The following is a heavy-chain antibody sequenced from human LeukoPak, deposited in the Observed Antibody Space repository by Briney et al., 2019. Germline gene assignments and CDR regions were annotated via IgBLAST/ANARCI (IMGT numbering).Heavy chain of an antibody. D-gene: IGHD2-2*01. CDR1: GFTFSKDD. CDR2: IRPDANKK. Sequence: GGSLRLSRAASGFTFSKDDFHWVRQAPGKGLEWVALIRPDANKKSYPDSVKGRFTVSRDNSGNTVYLQMNSLRAEDTAMYYCVVVMVPAALWQFDLWGRGTQVTVSS. CDR3: VVVMVPAALWQFDL. J-gene: IGHJ2*01. V-gene: IGHV3-30*02.